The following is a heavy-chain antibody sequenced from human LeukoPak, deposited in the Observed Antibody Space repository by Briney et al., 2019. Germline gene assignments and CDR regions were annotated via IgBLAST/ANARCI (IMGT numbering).Heavy chain of an antibody. V-gene: IGHV1-18*01. J-gene: IGHJ4*02. Sequence: ALVKVSCKASGYTFTTCGMSWVPQAPGQGLEWMGWISAYKGNTNYAQKFQGRVTMTTDTSTSTAYMELRSLTSEDTAVYYCAGVRAWRLEYWGQGTLVTVSS. CDR1: GYTFTTCG. CDR3: AGVRAWRLEY. D-gene: IGHD3-10*02. CDR2: ISAYKGNT.